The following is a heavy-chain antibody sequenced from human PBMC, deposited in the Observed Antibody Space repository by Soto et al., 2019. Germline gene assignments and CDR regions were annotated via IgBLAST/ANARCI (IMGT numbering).Heavy chain of an antibody. CDR1: GFTFSSYS. D-gene: IGHD3-16*02. J-gene: IGHJ4*02. CDR3: ARVSAVIYPAY. Sequence: GGSLRLSCAASGFTFSSYSMNWVRQAPGKGLEWVSSISSSSSYIYYADSVKGRFTISRDNAKNSLYLQMNSLRAEDTAVYYCARVSAVIYPAYWGQGTLVTVSS. CDR2: ISSSSSYI. V-gene: IGHV3-21*01.